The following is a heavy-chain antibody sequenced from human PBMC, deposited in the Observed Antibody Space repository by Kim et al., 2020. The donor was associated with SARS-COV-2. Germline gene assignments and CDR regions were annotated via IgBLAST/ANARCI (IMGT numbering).Heavy chain of an antibody. CDR2: IRSKDYGGAK. Sequence: GGSLRLSCTVSGFIFGDYAMSWVRQAPGKGLEWVGVIRSKDYGGAKEYAASVKGIFTILRDDSENIAYLQMNSLKTEDKAVYYCTRDSYCRRGVCQIGDLDAWGQGTLVIVIS. CDR1: GFIFGDYA. CDR3: TRDSYCRRGVCQIGDLDA. V-gene: IGHV3-49*04. J-gene: IGHJ5*02. D-gene: IGHD2-15*01.